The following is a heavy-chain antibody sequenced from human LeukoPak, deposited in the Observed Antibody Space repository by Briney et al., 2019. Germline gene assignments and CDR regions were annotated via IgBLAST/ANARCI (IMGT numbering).Heavy chain of an antibody. D-gene: IGHD3-10*01. J-gene: IGHJ5*02. CDR2: INAGNGNT. CDR1: GYTFTSYA. Sequence: ASVKVSCKASGYTFTSYAMHWVRQAPGQRLEWMGWINAGNGNTKYSQKFQGRVTITRDTSASTVYMELSSLRSEDTAVYYCARGLGSGSYYGSWGQGTLVTVSS. CDR3: ARGLGSGSYYGS. V-gene: IGHV1-3*01.